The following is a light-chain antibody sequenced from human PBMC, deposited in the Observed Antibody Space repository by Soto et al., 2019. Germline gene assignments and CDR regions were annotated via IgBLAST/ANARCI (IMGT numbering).Light chain of an antibody. CDR1: QSVSSGY. CDR2: GAS. V-gene: IGKV3-15*01. J-gene: IGKJ5*01. Sequence: EIVLTQSPGTLSLSPGERATLSCRASQSVSSGYLAWYQQKPGQAPRLLIYGASTRATGIPARFSGSGSGTEFTLTISSLQSEDFAVYYCQQYKNWPPITFGQGTRLEIK. CDR3: QQYKNWPPIT.